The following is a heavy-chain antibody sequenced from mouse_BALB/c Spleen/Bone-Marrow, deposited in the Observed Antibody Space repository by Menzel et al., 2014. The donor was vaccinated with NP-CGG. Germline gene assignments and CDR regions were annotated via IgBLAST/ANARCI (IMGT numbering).Heavy chain of an antibody. J-gene: IGHJ2*01. CDR3: AREGNYFDY. CDR2: IWGDGIT. Sequence: VQLQQSGPGLVSPSQSLSIPCTVSGFSLTVYGVNWVRRPPGKGLEWLGMIWGDGITDYNSALKSRLSISKDDSKSQVFLKMNSLQTDDTARYYCAREGNYFDYWGQGTTLTVSS. V-gene: IGHV2-6-7*01. CDR1: GFSLTVYG.